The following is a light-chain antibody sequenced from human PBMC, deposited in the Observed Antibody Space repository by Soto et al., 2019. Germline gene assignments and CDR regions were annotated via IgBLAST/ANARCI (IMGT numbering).Light chain of an antibody. CDR2: AVS. Sequence: AVQMTQSPSSLSASVGDRVTITCRASQGITNDLGCYQQKPGKAPQLLIYAVSTLQSGIPSRFSGSGFGTDFTLTISSLQPEDFATYYCLQDHYYPLTFGGGTKVEIK. CDR1: QGITND. J-gene: IGKJ4*01. V-gene: IGKV1-6*01. CDR3: LQDHYYPLT.